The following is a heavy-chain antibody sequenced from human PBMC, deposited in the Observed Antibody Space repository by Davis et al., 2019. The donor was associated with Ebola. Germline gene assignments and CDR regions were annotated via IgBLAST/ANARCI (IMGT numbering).Heavy chain of an antibody. CDR2: IRQDGGEK. J-gene: IGHJ4*02. V-gene: IGHV3-7*03. Sequence: GGSLRLSCAASGFSFSSYWMSWVRQAPGKGLEWVAIIRQDGGEKYYVDSVKGRFTISRDNAKNSLFLQMNSLRAEDTAVYYCARQGSPYYYDSSGIVHFDYWGQGTLVTVSS. CDR1: GFSFSSYW. CDR3: ARQGSPYYYDSSGIVHFDY. D-gene: IGHD3-22*01.